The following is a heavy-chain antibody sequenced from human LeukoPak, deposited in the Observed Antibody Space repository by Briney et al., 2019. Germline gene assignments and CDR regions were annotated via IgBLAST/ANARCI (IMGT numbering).Heavy chain of an antibody. CDR1: GFTFSSYA. V-gene: IGHV3-23*01. J-gene: IGHJ4*02. CDR2: ISGSGGST. D-gene: IGHD3-10*01. CDR3: AKPGWFGELSHFDY. Sequence: GGSLRLSCAASGFTFSSYAMSWLRQAPGKGLEWVSAISGSGGSTYYADSVKGRFTISRDNSKNTLYLQMNSLRAEDTAVYYCAKPGWFGELSHFDYWGQGTLVTVSS.